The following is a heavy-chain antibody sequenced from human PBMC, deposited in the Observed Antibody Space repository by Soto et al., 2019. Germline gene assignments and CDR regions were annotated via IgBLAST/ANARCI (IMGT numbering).Heavy chain of an antibody. J-gene: IGHJ4*02. D-gene: IGHD6-13*01. CDR1: GYTFTNYG. Sequence: QVQLVQSGGEEKKPGASVKVSCKAFGYTFTNYGISWVRQAPGQGLEWMGWISPNNGNTKYAQKIQGRVTMTTDTSTSTADMDLRSLISDDTAVYYCARGRAATLAAAGHDYWGQGTLVTVSS. V-gene: IGHV1-18*01. CDR2: ISPNNGNT. CDR3: ARGRAATLAAAGHDY.